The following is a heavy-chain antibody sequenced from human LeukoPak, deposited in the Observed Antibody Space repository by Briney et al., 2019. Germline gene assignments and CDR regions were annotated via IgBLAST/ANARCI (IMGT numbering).Heavy chain of an antibody. Sequence: GGSLRLSCAASGFTFSSYAMSWVRQAPGKGLEWVSAISGSGGSTYYADSVKGRFTISRDNSKNTLYLQMNSLRAEDTAVYYCAKDRGYMDSRLGFDYWGQGTLVTVFS. J-gene: IGHJ4*02. CDR2: ISGSGGST. D-gene: IGHD3-10*01. V-gene: IGHV3-23*01. CDR1: GFTFSSYA. CDR3: AKDRGYMDSRLGFDY.